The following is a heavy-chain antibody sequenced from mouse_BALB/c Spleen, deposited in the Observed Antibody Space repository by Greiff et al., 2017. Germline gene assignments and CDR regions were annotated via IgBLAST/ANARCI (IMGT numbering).Heavy chain of an antibody. V-gene: IGHV1-69*02. J-gene: IGHJ4*01. CDR3: ARHEDPYGNYLYYYAMDD. Sequence: QVQLQQPGAELVKPGASVKLSCKASGYTFPSYWMHWVKQRPGQGLEWIGEIDPSDSYTNYNQKFKGKATLTVDKSSSTAYMQLSSLTSEDSAVYYCARHEDPYGNYLYYYAMDDWGQGTSGTVSS. CDR2: IDPSDSYT. CDR1: GYTFPSYW. D-gene: IGHD2-10*02.